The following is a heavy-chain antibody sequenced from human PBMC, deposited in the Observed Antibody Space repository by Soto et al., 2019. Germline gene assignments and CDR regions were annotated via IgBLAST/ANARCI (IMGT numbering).Heavy chain of an antibody. V-gene: IGHV1-18*01. J-gene: IGHJ6*02. D-gene: IGHD2-2*01. CDR1: GYTFTSYG. CDR2: ISAYNGNT. CDR3: ARDDIVVVPAAMYYYYGMDV. Sequence: APVKGYCRAAGYTFTSYGISWGRQAPGQVLEWMGWISAYNGNTNYAQKLQGRVTMTTDTSTSTAYVELRSLRSDDTAVYYCARDDIVVVPAAMYYYYGMDVWGQGTTVTVSS.